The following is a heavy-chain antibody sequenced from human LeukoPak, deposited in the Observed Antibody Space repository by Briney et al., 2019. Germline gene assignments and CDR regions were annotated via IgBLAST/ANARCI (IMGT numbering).Heavy chain of an antibody. V-gene: IGHV3-21*04. CDR2: ISSSSSYI. CDR3: AKYRGLRYYDD. J-gene: IGHJ4*02. Sequence: GGSLRLSCAASGFSFSSYTMNWVRQAPGKGLEWVSIISSSSSYIYYADSVKGRFTISRDNAKNALYLQMNSLRAEDTAVYYCAKYRGLRYYDDWGQGTLVTVSS. D-gene: IGHD3-22*01. CDR1: GFSFSSYT.